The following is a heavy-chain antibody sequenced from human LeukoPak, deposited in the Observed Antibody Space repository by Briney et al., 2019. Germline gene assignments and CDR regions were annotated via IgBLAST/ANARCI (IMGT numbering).Heavy chain of an antibody. CDR1: GFTFDDYA. J-gene: IGHJ6*03. Sequence: PGRSLRLSCAASGFTFDDYAMHWVRQAAGKGLEWVSGISWNSGKIGYGDSVKGRFTISRDNAKNSLYLQMNSLRAEDTALYYCAKDYGGAYYMDVWGKGTTVTVSS. CDR3: AKDYGGAYYMDV. CDR2: ISWNSGKI. V-gene: IGHV3-9*01. D-gene: IGHD4-23*01.